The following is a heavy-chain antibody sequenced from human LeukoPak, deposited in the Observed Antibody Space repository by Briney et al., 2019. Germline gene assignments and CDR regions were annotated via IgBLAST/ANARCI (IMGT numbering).Heavy chain of an antibody. CDR3: ARQGDGGRAYDH. CDR1: GGSISKSTYN. D-gene: IGHD4-23*01. V-gene: IGHV4-39*01. CDR2: ISDSGNT. J-gene: IGHJ4*02. Sequence: PSETLSVTCTVSGGSISKSTYNWGWIRQPPGKGLEWIGTISDSGNTYSSPSLRSRVTISVDTSKNQFSLKLTSVTAADTGVYYCARQGDGGRAYDHWGQGSQVTVSS.